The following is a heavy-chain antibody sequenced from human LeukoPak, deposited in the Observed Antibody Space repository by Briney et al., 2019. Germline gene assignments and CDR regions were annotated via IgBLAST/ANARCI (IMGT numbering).Heavy chain of an antibody. Sequence: PGGSLRLSCAASGVTFSSHGMHWVRQAPGKGLEWVAVIWYDGSDKYYADSVKGRFTISRDNSKNTLYLQMTSLRADDTAVYYCARDRVLHYFDYWGQGALVTVSS. CDR3: ARDRVLHYFDY. D-gene: IGHD3-16*01. CDR2: IWYDGSDK. J-gene: IGHJ4*02. CDR1: GVTFSSHG. V-gene: IGHV3-33*01.